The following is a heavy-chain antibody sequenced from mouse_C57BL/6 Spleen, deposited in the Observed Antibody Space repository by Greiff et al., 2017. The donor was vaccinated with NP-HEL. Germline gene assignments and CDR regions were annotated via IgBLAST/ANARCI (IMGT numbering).Heavy chain of an antibody. CDR3: VRGGAAYYSNYAGFAY. CDR2: IRSKSSNYAT. D-gene: IGHD2-5*01. CDR1: GFTFNTYA. J-gene: IGHJ3*01. Sequence: EVKVEESGGGLVQPKGSLKLSCAASGFTFNTYAMHWVRQAPGKGLEWVARIRSKSSNYATYYADSVKDRFTISRDDSQSMLYLQMNNLKTEDTAMYYCVRGGAAYYSNYAGFAYWGQGTLVTVSA. V-gene: IGHV10-3*01.